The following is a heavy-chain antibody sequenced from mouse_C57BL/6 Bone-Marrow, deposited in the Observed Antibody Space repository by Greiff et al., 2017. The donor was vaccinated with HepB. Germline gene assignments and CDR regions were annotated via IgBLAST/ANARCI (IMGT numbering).Heavy chain of an antibody. CDR2: ISSGGSYT. D-gene: IGHD1-1*01. Sequence: EVKLEESGGDLVKPGGSLKLSCAASGFTFSSYGMSWVRQTPDKRLEWVATISSGGSYTYYPDSVKGRFTISRDNAKNTLYLQMSSLKSEDTAMYYCARGATVVAPFAYWGQGTLVTVSA. CDR3: ARGATVVAPFAY. J-gene: IGHJ3*01. V-gene: IGHV5-6*02. CDR1: GFTFSSYG.